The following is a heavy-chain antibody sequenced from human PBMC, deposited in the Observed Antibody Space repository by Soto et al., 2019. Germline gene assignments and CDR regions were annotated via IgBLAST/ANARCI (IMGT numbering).Heavy chain of an antibody. V-gene: IGHV3-7*01. CDR2: IKEDGSET. CDR1: GFTFSNSW. CDR3: ARAYY. D-gene: IGHD3-16*01. Sequence: PGGSLRLSCVVSGFTFSNSWMSWVRQAPGKGPEWVANIKEDGSETDYADAVRGRLTISRDNAENSMYLQMSSLRAEDTAVYFCARAYYWGQGALVTVSS. J-gene: IGHJ4*02.